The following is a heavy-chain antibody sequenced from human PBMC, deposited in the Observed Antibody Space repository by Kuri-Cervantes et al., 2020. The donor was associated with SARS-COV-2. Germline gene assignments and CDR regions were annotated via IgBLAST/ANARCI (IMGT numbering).Heavy chain of an antibody. CDR3: ARSSDYVWGSLYYFDY. CDR2: IYYSGST. Sequence: GSLRLSCTVSGGSISSYYWSWIRQPPGKGLEWIGYIYYSGSTNYNPSLKSRVIISVDTSKNQFSLKLSSVTAADTAVYYRARSSDYVWGSLYYFDYWGQGTLVTVSS. V-gene: IGHV4-59*01. D-gene: IGHD3-16*01. J-gene: IGHJ4*02. CDR1: GGSISSYY.